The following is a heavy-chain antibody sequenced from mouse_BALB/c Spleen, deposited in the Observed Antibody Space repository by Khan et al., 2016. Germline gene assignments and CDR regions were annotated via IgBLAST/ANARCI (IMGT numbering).Heavy chain of an antibody. Sequence: EVELVESGGGLVQPKGSLKLSCAASGFTFNTYAMNWVCQAPGKGLEWVARIKSKTNNYATYYADSVKDRFTISRDDSQGMFYLQMNNLKTEDTAMYYCVGYDYDYWGQGTSVTVSS. D-gene: IGHD2-4*01. V-gene: IGHV10-1*02. CDR1: GFTFNTYA. CDR3: VGYDYDY. J-gene: IGHJ4*01. CDR2: IKSKTNNYAT.